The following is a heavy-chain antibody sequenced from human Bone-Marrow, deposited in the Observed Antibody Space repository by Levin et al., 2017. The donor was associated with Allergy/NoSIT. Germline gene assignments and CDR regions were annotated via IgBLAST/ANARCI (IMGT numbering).Heavy chain of an antibody. CDR3: ARVLYSSYYGGLDV. J-gene: IGHJ6*02. CDR2: IYYGGGT. V-gene: IGHV4-59*01. D-gene: IGHD3-22*01. Sequence: SETLSLTCSVSGASISSYYCTWIRQPPGKGLEWIGNIYYGGGTNYNPSLESRVTMSVDTSKNQFSLKLSSVTAADTAVYYCARVLYSSYYGGLDVWGQGTTVTVSS. CDR1: GASISSYY.